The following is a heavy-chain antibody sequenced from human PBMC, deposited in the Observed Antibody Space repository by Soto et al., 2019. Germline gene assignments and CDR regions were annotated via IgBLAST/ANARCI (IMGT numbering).Heavy chain of an antibody. CDR3: ARGLWQPRTSY. D-gene: IGHD5-18*01. CDR1: GGSFSGYY. Sequence: PSETLSLTCAVYGGSFSGYYWSWIRQPPGKGLEWIGEINHSGSTNYNPSLKSRVTISVDTSKNQFSLKLSSVTAADTAVYYCARGLWQPRTSYWGQGTLVTVSS. V-gene: IGHV4-34*01. CDR2: INHSGST. J-gene: IGHJ4*02.